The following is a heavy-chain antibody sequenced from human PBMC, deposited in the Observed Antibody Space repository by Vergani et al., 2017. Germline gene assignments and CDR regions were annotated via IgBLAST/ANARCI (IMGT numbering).Heavy chain of an antibody. CDR3: AREGGDCSSTTCYGTLDWYFDL. J-gene: IGHJ2*01. CDR2: ISYDGSNK. V-gene: IGHV3-30*03. CDR1: GFTFSSYW. Sequence: VQLVESGGGLVQPGGSLRLSCAASGFTFSSYWMHWVRQAPGKGLEWVAVISYDGSNKFYADSVRGRFTFSRDNSKNTLYLQMNSLRPEDSALYYCAREGGDCSSTTCYGTLDWYFDLWGRGTLVTVSS. D-gene: IGHD2-2*01.